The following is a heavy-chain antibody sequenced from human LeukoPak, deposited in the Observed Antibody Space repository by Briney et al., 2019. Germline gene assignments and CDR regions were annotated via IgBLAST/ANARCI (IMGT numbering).Heavy chain of an antibody. CDR2: ISGSGGDT. V-gene: IGHV3-23*01. D-gene: IGHD6-13*01. CDR3: AKSRGLGAAAAIDY. CDR1: GFTFFNYA. J-gene: IGHJ4*02. Sequence: GGSLRLSCAASGFTFFNYAMSWVRQAPGKGLDWVSTISGSGGDTYYADSIKGRFTISRDNSQNTLFLRMNNLRAEDTALYYCAKSRGLGAAAAIDYWGKGTLVTVSS.